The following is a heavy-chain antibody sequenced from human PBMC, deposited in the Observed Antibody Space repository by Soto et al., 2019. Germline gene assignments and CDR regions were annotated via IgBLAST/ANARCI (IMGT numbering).Heavy chain of an antibody. CDR3: XXXXXXXAFDI. CDR2: ISGSGGST. J-gene: IGHJ3*02. CDR1: RFTFSSYA. Sequence: EVQLLESGGGLVQPGGSLRLSCAASRFTFSSYAMSWVRQAPGKGLEWVSAISGSGGSTYYADSVKGRFTISRDKSKNTLYLQMNXLRXXXTXXXXXXXXXXXXAFDIWGQGTMVTVSS. V-gene: IGHV3-23*01.